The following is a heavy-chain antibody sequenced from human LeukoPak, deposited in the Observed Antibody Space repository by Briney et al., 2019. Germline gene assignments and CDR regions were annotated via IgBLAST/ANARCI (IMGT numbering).Heavy chain of an antibody. Sequence: SETLSLTCAVYGGSFSGYYWSWIRQHPGKGLEWIGYIYYSGSTYYNPSLKSRVTISVDTSKNQFSLKLSSVTAADTAVYYCERARTIFGVVRDWGQGTLVTVSS. D-gene: IGHD3-3*01. J-gene: IGHJ4*02. V-gene: IGHV4-31*11. CDR3: ERARTIFGVVRD. CDR2: IYYSGST. CDR1: GGSFSGYY.